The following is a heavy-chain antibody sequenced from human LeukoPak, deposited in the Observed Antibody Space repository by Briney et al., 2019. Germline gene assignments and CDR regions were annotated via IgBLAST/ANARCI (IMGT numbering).Heavy chain of an antibody. Sequence: GGSLRLSCAASGFTFSSYAMSWVRQAPGKGLEWVSAISGSGGSTYYADSVKGRFTISRDNSKNTLYLQMDSLRAEDTAVYYCAKDPFGESLYYFDYWGQGTLVTVSS. J-gene: IGHJ4*02. V-gene: IGHV3-23*01. CDR2: ISGSGGST. CDR3: AKDPFGESLYYFDY. CDR1: GFTFSSYA. D-gene: IGHD3-10*01.